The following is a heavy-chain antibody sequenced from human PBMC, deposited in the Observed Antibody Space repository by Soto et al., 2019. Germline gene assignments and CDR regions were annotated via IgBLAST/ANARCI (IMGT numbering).Heavy chain of an antibody. CDR2: ISAYNGNT. CDR1: GYTFTSYG. Sequence: ASVKVSCKASGYTFTSYGISWVRQAPGQGLEWMGWISAYNGNTNYAQKLQGRVTMTTDTSTSTAYMELRSLRSDDTAVYYCARDYITYYDILTGYPDAFDIWGQGTTVTVSS. V-gene: IGHV1-18*01. CDR3: ARDYITYYDILTGYPDAFDI. D-gene: IGHD3-9*01. J-gene: IGHJ3*02.